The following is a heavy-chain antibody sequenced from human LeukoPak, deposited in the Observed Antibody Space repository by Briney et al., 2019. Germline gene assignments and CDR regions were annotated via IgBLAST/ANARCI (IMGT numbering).Heavy chain of an antibody. CDR2: ISSSGTYM. CDR1: GFTFGSSS. V-gene: IGHV3-21*01. Sequence: GGSLRLSCTASGFTFGSSSFNWVRQVQGKGLEWVSSISSSGTYMYYADSVEGRFTISRDNAKNSLFLQMDSLRAEDTDVYFCAREFGNADTYGNVPLGHWGQGTLVTVSS. J-gene: IGHJ4*02. D-gene: IGHD5-18*01. CDR3: AREFGNADTYGNVPLGH.